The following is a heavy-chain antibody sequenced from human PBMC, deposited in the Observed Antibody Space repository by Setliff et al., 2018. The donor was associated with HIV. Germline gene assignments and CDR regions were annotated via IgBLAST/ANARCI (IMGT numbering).Heavy chain of an antibody. CDR2: ITHSGSA. D-gene: IGHD3-10*01. Sequence: SETLSLTCAVYGGSFSGYYCWSWIRQSPGERLEWIGDITHSGSAEYSPSFRSRVTISVDTSKTQFSLKLNSVTAADTAVYYCARAFRDDAFDISGQGTMVTVSS. J-gene: IGHJ3*02. CDR1: GGSFSGYY. CDR3: ARAFRDDAFDI. V-gene: IGHV4-34*01.